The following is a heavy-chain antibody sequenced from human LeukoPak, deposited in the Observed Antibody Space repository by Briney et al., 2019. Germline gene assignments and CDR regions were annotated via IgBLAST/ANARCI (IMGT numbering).Heavy chain of an antibody. D-gene: IGHD3-9*01. CDR3: VLRYFDWSSDY. Sequence: SETLSLTCTVSGYSISSGYYWGWIRQPPGKGLEWIGSIYHSGSTYYNPSLKSRVTISVDTSKNQFSLKLGSVTAADTAVYYCVLRYFDWSSDYWGQGTLVTVSS. CDR2: IYHSGST. V-gene: IGHV4-38-2*02. J-gene: IGHJ4*02. CDR1: GYSISSGYY.